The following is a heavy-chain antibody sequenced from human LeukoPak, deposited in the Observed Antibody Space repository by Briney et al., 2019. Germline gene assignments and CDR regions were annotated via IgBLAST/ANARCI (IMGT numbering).Heavy chain of an antibody. V-gene: IGHV1-18*01. Sequence: ASVKVSCKASGGTFSNYAISWVRQAPGQGLEWMGWISAYNGNTNYAQKLQGRVTMTTDTSTSTAYMELSGLRSEDTAVYYCAREVGATNWFDPWGQGTLVTVSS. J-gene: IGHJ5*02. CDR2: ISAYNGNT. D-gene: IGHD1-26*01. CDR1: GGTFSNYA. CDR3: AREVGATNWFDP.